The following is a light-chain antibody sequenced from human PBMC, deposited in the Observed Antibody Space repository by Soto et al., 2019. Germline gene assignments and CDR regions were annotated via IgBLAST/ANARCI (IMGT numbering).Light chain of an antibody. CDR3: QTYDSSLSGYV. CDR1: SSNIGAGYD. J-gene: IGLJ1*01. Sequence: QSVLTQPPSVSGAPGQRVTISCTGSSSNIGAGYDVHWYQQLPGTAPKLLIYGNSNRPSGVPDRLSGSKSGTSASLAITGLRAEDEADYYSQTYDSSLSGYVFGTGTKVTVL. CDR2: GNS. V-gene: IGLV1-40*01.